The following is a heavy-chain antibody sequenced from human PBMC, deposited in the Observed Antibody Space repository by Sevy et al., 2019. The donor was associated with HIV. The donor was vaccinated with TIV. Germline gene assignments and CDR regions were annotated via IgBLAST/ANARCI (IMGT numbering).Heavy chain of an antibody. CDR3: VRDDRDGYFEY. CDR2: LNPNSGST. V-gene: IGHV1-2*02. CDR1: GYTFTGHY. J-gene: IGHJ4*02. Sequence: ASVKVSCKASGYTFTGHYMHWVRQAPGQGLEWMGWLNPNSGSTDYAQKFQGRVTLTRDTSISTAYMDLSRLKSDDTAVYYCVRDDRDGYFEYWGQRTLVTVSS.